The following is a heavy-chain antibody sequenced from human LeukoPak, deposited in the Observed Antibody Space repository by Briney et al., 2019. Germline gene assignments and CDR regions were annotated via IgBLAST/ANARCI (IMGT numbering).Heavy chain of an antibody. CDR1: GFTFSSYG. CDR3: AKDCTDSSGYYDAFDI. Sequence: PGGSLRLSXAASGFTFSSYGMHWVRQAPGKGLEWVAFIRYDGSNKYYADSVKGRFTISRDNSKNTLYLQMNSLRAEDTAVYYCAKDCTDSSGYYDAFDIWGQGTMVTVSS. V-gene: IGHV3-30*02. J-gene: IGHJ3*02. CDR2: IRYDGSNK. D-gene: IGHD3-22*01.